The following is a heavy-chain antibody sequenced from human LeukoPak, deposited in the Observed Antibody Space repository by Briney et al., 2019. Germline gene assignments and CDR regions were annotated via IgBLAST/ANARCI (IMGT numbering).Heavy chain of an antibody. J-gene: IGHJ4*02. CDR3: ASSCSSTSCSSFIGY. CDR2: IYHSGST. D-gene: IGHD2-2*01. V-gene: IGHV4-30-2*01. Sequence: PSQTLSLTCTVSGGSISSGGYYWSWIRQPPGKGLEWIGYIYHSGSTYYNPSLKSRVTISVDRSKNQFSLKLSSVTAADTAVYYCASSCSSTSCSSFIGYWGQGTLVTVSS. CDR1: GGSISSGGYY.